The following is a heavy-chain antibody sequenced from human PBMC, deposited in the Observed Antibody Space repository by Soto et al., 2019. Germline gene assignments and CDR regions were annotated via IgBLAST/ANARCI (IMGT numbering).Heavy chain of an antibody. J-gene: IGHJ6*02. CDR3: AREEGVATLDYYYYGMDV. D-gene: IGHD5-12*01. V-gene: IGHV1-46*01. Sequence: VASVKVSCKASGYTFTSYYMHWVRQAPGQGLEWMGIINPSGGSTSYAQKFQGRVTMTRDTSTSTVYMELSSLRSEDTAVYYCAREEGVATLDYYYYGMDVRGQATQVTVSS. CDR2: INPSGGST. CDR1: GYTFTSYY.